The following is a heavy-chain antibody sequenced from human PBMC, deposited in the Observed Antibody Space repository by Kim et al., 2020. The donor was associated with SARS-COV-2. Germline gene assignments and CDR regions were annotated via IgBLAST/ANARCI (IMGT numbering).Heavy chain of an antibody. CDR1: GHTFTRDS. D-gene: IGHD2-15*01. CDR2: IDCGNGNA. V-gene: IGHV1-3*01. CDR3: LGGYHFDY. Sequence: ASVKVSCKTSGHTFTRDSIHWVRQAPGQGLEWLGGIDCGNGNAIYSQNFQGRVTFTTDTSASTGYMELSSLRSEDSGDYYCLGGYHFDYWGRGALVTVSS. J-gene: IGHJ4*02.